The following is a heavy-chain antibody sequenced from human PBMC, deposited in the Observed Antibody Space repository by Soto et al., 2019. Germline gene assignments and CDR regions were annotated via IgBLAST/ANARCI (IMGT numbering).Heavy chain of an antibody. Sequence: QVQLQESGPGLVKPSQTLSLTCTVSGGSISSAGYNWSWIRQHPGKGLEWIGYIYYSGSTHYNPSPKSRVTISVDTSKNQFSLKVSSVTAADTAVYYCARYGSGTYYPTTFDSWGQETLGTVS. CDR3: ARYGSGTYYPTTFDS. D-gene: IGHD3-10*01. J-gene: IGHJ4*02. CDR2: IYYSGST. V-gene: IGHV4-31*03. CDR1: GGSISSAGYN.